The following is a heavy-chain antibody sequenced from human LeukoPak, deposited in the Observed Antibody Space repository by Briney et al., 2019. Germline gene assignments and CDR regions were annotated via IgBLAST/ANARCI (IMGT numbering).Heavy chain of an antibody. J-gene: IGHJ4*02. CDR3: ARDSGMYYFDY. CDR1: VGSISSYY. D-gene: IGHD3-10*01. CDR2: IYYSGST. Sequence: PSETLSLTCTVSVGSISSYYWSWIRQPPGKGLEWIGYIYYSGSTNYNPSLKSRVNLPIDTSKNHVSPNQNPETPADTAVLLCARDSGMYYFDYWGQGTLVTVSS. V-gene: IGHV4-59*01.